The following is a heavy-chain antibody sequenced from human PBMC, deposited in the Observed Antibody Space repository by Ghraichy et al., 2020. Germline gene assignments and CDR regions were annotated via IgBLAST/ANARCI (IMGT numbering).Heavy chain of an antibody. Sequence: ASVKVSCKASGYTFTSYAMHWVRQAPGQRLEWMGWINAGNGNTKYSQKFQGRVTITRDTSASTAYMELSSLRSEDTAVYYCARSYNSYNWFDPWGQGTLVTVSS. J-gene: IGHJ5*02. CDR3: ARSYNSYNWFDP. CDR1: GYTFTSYA. D-gene: IGHD1-20*01. V-gene: IGHV1-3*01. CDR2: INAGNGNT.